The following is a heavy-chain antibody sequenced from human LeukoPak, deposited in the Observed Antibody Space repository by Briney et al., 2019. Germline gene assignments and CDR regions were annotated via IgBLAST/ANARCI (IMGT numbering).Heavy chain of an antibody. D-gene: IGHD4-17*01. CDR1: GFTFGDYA. Sequence: PGRSLRLSCTASGFTFGDYAMSWFRQAPGKRLEWVGFIRSKAYGGTTEYAASVKGRFTISRDDSKSIAYLQMNSLKTEDTAVYYCTRANYGDYGLNWFDPWGQGTLVTVSS. J-gene: IGHJ5*02. CDR2: IRSKAYGGTT. V-gene: IGHV3-49*03. CDR3: TRANYGDYGLNWFDP.